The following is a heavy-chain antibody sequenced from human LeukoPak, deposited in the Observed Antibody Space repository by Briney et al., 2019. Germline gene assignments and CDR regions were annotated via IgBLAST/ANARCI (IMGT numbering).Heavy chain of an antibody. CDR2: ISYDGSNK. CDR1: GFTFSSYG. J-gene: IGHJ4*02. CDR3: APLYSSSSQRAYYFDY. V-gene: IGHV3-30*03. Sequence: GGSLRLSCAASGFTFSSYGMHWVRQAPGKELEWVAVISYDGSNKYYADSVKGRFTISRDNSKNTLYLQMNSLRAEDTAVYYCAPLYSSSSQRAYYFDYWGQGTLVTVSS. D-gene: IGHD6-13*01.